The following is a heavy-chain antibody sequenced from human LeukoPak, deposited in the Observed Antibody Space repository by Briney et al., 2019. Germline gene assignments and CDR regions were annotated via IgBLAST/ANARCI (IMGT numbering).Heavy chain of an antibody. CDR2: INHSGST. V-gene: IGHV4-34*01. D-gene: IGHD4-17*01. CDR3: ARLYGARDY. J-gene: IGHJ4*02. CDR1: GGSFSGYY. Sequence: SETLSLTCAVYGGSFSGYYWSWIRQPPGKGLEWIGEINHSGSTNYNPSLKSRVTISVDTSKNQFSLKLSSVTAADTAVYCCARLYGARDYWGQGTLVTVSS.